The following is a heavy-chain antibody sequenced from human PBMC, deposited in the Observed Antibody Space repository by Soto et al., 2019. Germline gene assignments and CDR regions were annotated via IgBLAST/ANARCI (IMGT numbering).Heavy chain of an antibody. CDR2: IGTAGDT. D-gene: IGHD3-22*01. CDR3: ARSPPGGYHYYYGMDV. V-gene: IGHV3-13*01. J-gene: IGHJ6*02. Sequence: PGGSLRLSCAASGFTVSSNYMSWVRQAPGKGLEWVSVIGTAGDTYYPGSVKGRFTISRENAKNSLYLQMNSLRAGDTAVYYCARSPPGGYHYYYGMDVWGQGTTVTVSS. CDR1: GFTVSSNY.